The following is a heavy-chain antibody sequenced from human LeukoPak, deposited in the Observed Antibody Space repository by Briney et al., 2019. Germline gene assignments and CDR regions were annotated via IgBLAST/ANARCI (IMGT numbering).Heavy chain of an antibody. CDR1: GFTFSSYW. Sequence: GGSLRLSCAASGFTFSSYWMSWVRQAPGKGLEWVANIKQDGSEKYYVDSVKGRFTISRDNAKNSLYLQMNSLRAEDTAVYYCASEVRYYYDSSGLAFDIWGQGTMVTVSS. CDR2: IKQDGSEK. J-gene: IGHJ3*02. D-gene: IGHD3-22*01. V-gene: IGHV3-7*01. CDR3: ASEVRYYYDSSGLAFDI.